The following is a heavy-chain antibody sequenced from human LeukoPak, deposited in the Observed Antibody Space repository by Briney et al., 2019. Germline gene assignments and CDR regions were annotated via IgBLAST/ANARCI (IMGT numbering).Heavy chain of an antibody. Sequence: GGSLRLSCSASGFTFSSYAMHWVRQAPGKGLEWVAVISYDGGYKYYADSVKGRFTISRDNAKNSLYLQMNSLRAEDTAVYYCARGRGSSGYCLGYWGQGTLVTVSS. J-gene: IGHJ4*02. CDR1: GFTFSSYA. D-gene: IGHD3-22*01. V-gene: IGHV3-30*04. CDR3: ARGRGSSGYCLGY. CDR2: ISYDGGYK.